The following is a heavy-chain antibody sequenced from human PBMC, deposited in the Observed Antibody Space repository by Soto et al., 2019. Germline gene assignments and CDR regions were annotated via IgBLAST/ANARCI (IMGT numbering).Heavy chain of an antibody. CDR3: ARGDGLDV. Sequence: SETLSLTCTVSGGSISSSIYYWGWIRQPPGKGLEWIGSIYYSGSTYYNPSLKSRVTISVDTSKNQFSLKLSSVAAADTAVYYCARGDGLDVWGKGTTVTVSS. CDR2: IYYSGST. CDR1: GGSISSSIYY. J-gene: IGHJ6*04. D-gene: IGHD3-16*01. V-gene: IGHV4-39*01.